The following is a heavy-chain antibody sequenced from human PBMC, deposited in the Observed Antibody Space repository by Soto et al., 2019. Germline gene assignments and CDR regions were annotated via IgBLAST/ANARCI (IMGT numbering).Heavy chain of an antibody. CDR2: IWYDGSNK. J-gene: IGHJ6*02. D-gene: IGHD6-13*01. CDR3: ARDPSASGFAMDV. Sequence: QVQLVESGGGVVQPGGSLRLSCAASGFLFNDYAMHWVRQAPGKGLEWVSFIWYDGSNKHYADSVEGRFTIARDNTKNTVYLQMHTLRVEDTAVYYCARDPSASGFAMDVWGQGTTVTVS. V-gene: IGHV3-33*01. CDR1: GFLFNDYA.